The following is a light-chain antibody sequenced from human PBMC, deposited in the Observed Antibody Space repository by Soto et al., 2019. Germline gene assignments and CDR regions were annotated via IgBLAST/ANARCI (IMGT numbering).Light chain of an antibody. Sequence: EIVLTQSPGTLSLSPGERATLSFRSSQSVSSRNLAWYQQRSGQAPRLLIYGASSRATGIPDRFSGSGSGTDFTLTISRLEPEDFALYFCQQYGSSPWTFGQGTKVDIK. V-gene: IGKV3-20*01. CDR3: QQYGSSPWT. CDR1: QSVSSRN. J-gene: IGKJ1*01. CDR2: GAS.